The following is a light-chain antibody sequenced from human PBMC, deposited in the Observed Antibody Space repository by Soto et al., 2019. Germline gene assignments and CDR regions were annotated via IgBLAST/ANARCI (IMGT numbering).Light chain of an antibody. CDR1: QTIDNT. J-gene: IGKJ2*01. V-gene: IGKV3-15*01. CDR3: QQYKDYVYT. Sequence: EIVMTQSPATLSLSPGERATLSCRASQTIDNTLSWYQRKPGQAPRLLIYDASTRATGVPARFSGSGSGTDFTLTISGLQPDDFATYYCQQYKDYVYTFGQGTKVESK. CDR2: DAS.